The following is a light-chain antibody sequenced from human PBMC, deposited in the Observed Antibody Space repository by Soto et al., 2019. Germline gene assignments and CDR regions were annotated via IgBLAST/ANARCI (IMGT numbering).Light chain of an antibody. Sequence: QSVLTQPPSVSGAPGQRVTIPCTGSGSNIGAGYEVHWYQQLPGTAPKLLIYAHTNRPSGVPDRFSASTSGTSASLAITGLQAEDEADYYCQSYDSTLSGSRVFGGGTQLTVL. CDR3: QSYDSTLSGSRV. CDR1: GSNIGAGYE. CDR2: AHT. J-gene: IGLJ3*02. V-gene: IGLV1-40*01.